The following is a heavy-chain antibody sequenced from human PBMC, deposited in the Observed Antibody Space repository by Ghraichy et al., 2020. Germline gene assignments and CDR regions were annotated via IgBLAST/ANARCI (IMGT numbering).Heavy chain of an antibody. V-gene: IGHV3-30*04. D-gene: IGHD5-12*01. CDR3: ARDRGYSGYDFFDY. CDR1: GFTFSSYA. J-gene: IGHJ4*02. CDR2: ISYDGSNK. Sequence: GGSLRLSCAASGFTFSSYAMHWVRQAPGKGLEWVAVISYDGSNKYYADSVKGRFTISRDNSKNTLYLQMNSLRAEDTAVYYCARDRGYSGYDFFDYWGQGTLVTVSS.